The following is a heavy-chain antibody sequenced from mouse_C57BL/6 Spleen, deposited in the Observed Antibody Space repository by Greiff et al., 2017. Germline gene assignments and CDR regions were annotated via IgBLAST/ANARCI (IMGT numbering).Heavy chain of an antibody. D-gene: IGHD2-13*01. V-gene: IGHV1-82*01. CDR1: GYAFSSSW. Sequence: VQLQQSGPELVKPGASVKISCKASGYAFSSSWMNWVKQRPGKGLEWIGRIYPGDGDTNYNGKFKGKATLTADKSSSTAYMQLSSLTSEDSAVYFCAMGTTGGFAYWGQGTLVTVSA. J-gene: IGHJ3*01. CDR2: IYPGDGDT. CDR3: AMGTTGGFAY.